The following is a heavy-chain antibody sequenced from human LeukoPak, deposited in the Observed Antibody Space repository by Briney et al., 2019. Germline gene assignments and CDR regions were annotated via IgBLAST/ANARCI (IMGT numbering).Heavy chain of an antibody. CDR2: ISYDGSNK. Sequence: GRSLRLSCAASGFTFSSYGMHWVRQAPGKGLEWVAVISYDGSNKYYADSVKGRFTISRDNSKNTLYLQMNSLRAEDTAVYYCAKDNDDTPLRWGQGTLVTVSS. CDR3: AKDNDDTPLR. J-gene: IGHJ4*02. D-gene: IGHD3-9*01. V-gene: IGHV3-30*18. CDR1: GFTFSSYG.